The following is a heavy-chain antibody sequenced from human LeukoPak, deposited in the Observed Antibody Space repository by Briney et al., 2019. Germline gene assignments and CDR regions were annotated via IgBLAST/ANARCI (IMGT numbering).Heavy chain of an antibody. Sequence: GGSLRLSCAASGLTFGSYGVTWVRQAPGKGLEWVSSITGSGSGIYYANPVKGRFTISRDNSKNTVYLQMNSLRVEDTAVYYCAKDPNGDYVGAFDMWGQGTMVTVSP. D-gene: IGHD4-17*01. CDR1: GLTFGSYG. CDR2: ITGSGSGI. CDR3: AKDPNGDYVGAFDM. J-gene: IGHJ3*02. V-gene: IGHV3-23*01.